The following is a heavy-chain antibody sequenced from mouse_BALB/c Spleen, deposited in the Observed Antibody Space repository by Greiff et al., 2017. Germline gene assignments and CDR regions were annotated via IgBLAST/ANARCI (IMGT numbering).Heavy chain of an antibody. Sequence: QVQLKQSGPGLVQPSQSLSITCTVSGFSLTSYGVHWVRQSPGKGLEWLGVIWSGGSTDYNAAFISRLSISKDNSKSQVFFKMNSLQANDTAIYYCARNFLYYRYGFAYWGQGTLVTVSA. J-gene: IGHJ3*01. D-gene: IGHD2-14*01. CDR1: GFSLTSYG. CDR2: IWSGGST. V-gene: IGHV2-2*02. CDR3: ARNFLYYRYGFAY.